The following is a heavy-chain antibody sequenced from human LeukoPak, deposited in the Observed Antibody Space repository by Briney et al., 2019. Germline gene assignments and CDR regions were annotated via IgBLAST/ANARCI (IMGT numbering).Heavy chain of an antibody. J-gene: IGHJ4*02. V-gene: IGHV3-7*01. D-gene: IGHD1-26*01. Sequence: GGSLRLSCAASGFSFSRHWMSWVRQAPGKGLEWVANMKEDGSQIYYVDSVKGRFSISRDNANNLVYLQMNSLRVEDTAVYYCARDPEGGACDYWGQGTLVTVSS. CDR1: GFSFSRHW. CDR3: ARDPEGGACDY. CDR2: MKEDGSQI.